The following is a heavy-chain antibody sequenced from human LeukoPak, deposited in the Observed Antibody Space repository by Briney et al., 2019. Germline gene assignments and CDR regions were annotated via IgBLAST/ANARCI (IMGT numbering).Heavy chain of an antibody. J-gene: IGHJ5*02. Sequence: GGSLRLSCAASGFTFSSYGMHWVRQAPGKGLEWVSFIRYDGSNEYYADSVKGRFTISRDNSKNTLYLQMNSLRAEDTAVYYCAKSYDYIWGSYRFNWFDRWGQGTLVTVSS. CDR2: IRYDGSNE. CDR1: GFTFSSYG. V-gene: IGHV3-30*02. CDR3: AKSYDYIWGSYRFNWFDR. D-gene: IGHD3-16*02.